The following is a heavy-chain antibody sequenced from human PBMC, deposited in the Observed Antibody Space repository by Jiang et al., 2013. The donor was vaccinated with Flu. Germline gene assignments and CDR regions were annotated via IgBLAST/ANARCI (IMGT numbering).Heavy chain of an antibody. J-gene: IGHJ3*02. V-gene: IGHV4-4*07. CDR2: IYSSGSA. CDR3: AITYYFDSSSYSSNDAFDI. CDR1: RTSISSYY. D-gene: IGHD3-22*01. Sequence: LLKPSETLSLTCTVSRTSISSYYWSWIRQPAGKGLEWIGRIYSSGSANYNPSLSSRVSMSVDTSKNQFSLKLRSVTAADTALYYCAITYYFDSSSYSSNDAFDIWGQGTMVTVSS.